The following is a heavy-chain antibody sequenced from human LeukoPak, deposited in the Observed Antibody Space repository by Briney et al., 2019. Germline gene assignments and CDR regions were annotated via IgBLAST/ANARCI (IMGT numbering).Heavy chain of an antibody. D-gene: IGHD2-2*01. J-gene: IGHJ4*02. CDR2: ISSASGSI. CDR3: ARLPAYCSSTICYYDY. Sequence: GGSLRLSCAASGLTFSSYAMSWVRQAPGKGLELVSYISSASGSIYYADSVKGRFTISRDNAKNSLFLQMNSLRAEDTAVCYCARLPAYCSSTICYYDYWGQGTLVTVSS. CDR1: GLTFSSYA. V-gene: IGHV3-48*04.